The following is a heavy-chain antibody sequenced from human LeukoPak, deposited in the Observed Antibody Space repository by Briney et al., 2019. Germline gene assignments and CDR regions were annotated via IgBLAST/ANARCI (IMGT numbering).Heavy chain of an antibody. CDR1: GVTFSTYT. CDR2: ITSGSSYI. V-gene: IGHV3-21*01. J-gene: IGHJ4*02. CDR3: ASESSGTTWGYFDY. Sequence: GGSLRLSCAASGVTFSTYTMNWVRQAPGKGLEWVSCITSGSSYIHYADSMKGRFTISRDNAENSLYLHMNSLRAEDTAVYYCASESSGTTWGYFDYWGQGTLVTVSS. D-gene: IGHD1-1*01.